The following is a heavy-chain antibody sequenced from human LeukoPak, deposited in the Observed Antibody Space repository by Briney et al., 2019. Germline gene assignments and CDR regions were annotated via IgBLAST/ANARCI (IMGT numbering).Heavy chain of an antibody. J-gene: IGHJ4*02. V-gene: IGHV4-59*01. D-gene: IGHD5-24*01. CDR2: ISYSGST. CDR1: GGSISSYY. CDR3: ARIFRDGYNYWGIDY. Sequence: SETLSLTCTVSGGSISSYYWGWIRKPPGKGLEWIGYISYSGSTHYSPSLNSRVAISVDTSKNQLSPKQSSVTAADTAVYYCARIFRDGYNYWGIDYWGQGTLVTVSS.